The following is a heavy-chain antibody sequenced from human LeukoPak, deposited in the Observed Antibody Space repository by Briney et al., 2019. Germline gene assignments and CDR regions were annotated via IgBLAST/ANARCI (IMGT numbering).Heavy chain of an antibody. J-gene: IGHJ4*02. CDR2: ISWNSGSI. CDR3: AKDMQRGYYDILTGYLRFDS. Sequence: PGGSLRLSCAASGFTFDDYAMHWVRQAPGKGLEWVSGISWNSGSIGYADSVKGRFTISRDNAKNSLYLQMNSLRAEDMALYYCAKDMQRGYYDILTGYLRFDSWGQGTLVTVSS. D-gene: IGHD3-9*01. V-gene: IGHV3-9*03. CDR1: GFTFDDYA.